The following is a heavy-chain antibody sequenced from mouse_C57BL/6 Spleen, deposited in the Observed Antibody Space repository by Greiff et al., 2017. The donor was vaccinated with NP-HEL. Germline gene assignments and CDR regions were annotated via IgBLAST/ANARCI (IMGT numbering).Heavy chain of an antibody. J-gene: IGHJ4*01. CDR3: ALYYDYFYAMDY. D-gene: IGHD2-4*01. Sequence: EVQLQQSGPELVKPGASVKISCKASGYTFTDYYMNWVKQSHGKSLEWIGDINPNNGGTSYNQKFKGKATLTVDKSSSTAYMELRSLTSEDSAVYYCALYYDYFYAMDYWGQGTSVTVSS. V-gene: IGHV1-26*01. CDR1: GYTFTDYY. CDR2: INPNNGGT.